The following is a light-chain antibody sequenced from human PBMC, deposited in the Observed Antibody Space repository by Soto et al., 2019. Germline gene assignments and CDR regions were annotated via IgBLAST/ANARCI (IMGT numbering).Light chain of an antibody. Sequence: EIVLTQSPATLSLSPGERATLSCRASQSVSSYLVWYQQKPGQAPRLLIYDASNRATGIPARFSGSGSGTDFTLTISSLEPEDFAVYYCQQRINWPPFTFGPGTKVDIK. CDR1: QSVSSY. V-gene: IGKV3-11*01. CDR2: DAS. J-gene: IGKJ3*01. CDR3: QQRINWPPFT.